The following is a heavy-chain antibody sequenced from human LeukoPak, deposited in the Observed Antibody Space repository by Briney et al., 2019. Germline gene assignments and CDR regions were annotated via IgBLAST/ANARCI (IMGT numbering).Heavy chain of an antibody. CDR1: GFTFSCYW. V-gene: IGHV3-7*01. J-gene: IGHJ5*02. CDR3: AREGNLGH. Sequence: SGGSLRLSCAASGFTFSCYWMSWVRQAPENGLEWVANTKPDGNDKYYVDSVKGRFTISRDNSKNSLFLQMNSLQDEDTAVYYCAREGNLGHWGQGALVTVSS. CDR2: TKPDGNDK.